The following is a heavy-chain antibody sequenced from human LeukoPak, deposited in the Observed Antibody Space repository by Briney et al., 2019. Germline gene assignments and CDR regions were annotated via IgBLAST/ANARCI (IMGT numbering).Heavy chain of an antibody. CDR2: INPNSGGT. CDR1: GYTFTGYY. V-gene: IGHV1-2*02. Sequence: ASVKVSCKASGYTFTGYYVHWVRQAPGQGLEWMGWINPNSGGTNYAQKFQGRVTMTRDTSISTAYMELSRLRSDDTAVYYCARVRVVVVVAVHVSEYYFDYWGQGTLVTVSS. D-gene: IGHD2-15*01. CDR3: ARVRVVVVVAVHVSEYYFDY. J-gene: IGHJ4*02.